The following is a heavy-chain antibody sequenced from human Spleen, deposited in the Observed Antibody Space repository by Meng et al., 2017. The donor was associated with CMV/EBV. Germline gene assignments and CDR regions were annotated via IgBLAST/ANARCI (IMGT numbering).Heavy chain of an antibody. CDR3: TTLYCGDTSCSGYFEY. CDR1: GYTLTELS. CDR2: FDPEDGET. V-gene: IGHV1-24*01. Sequence: ASVKVSCKVSGYTLTELSRHWVRQAPEKGLEWMGGFDPEDGETIYAQNFQGRVTMTEDTSTDTAYMELSSLRSEDTAVDYCTTLYCGDTSCSGYFEYWGQGTLVTVSS. D-gene: IGHD2-2*01. J-gene: IGHJ4*02.